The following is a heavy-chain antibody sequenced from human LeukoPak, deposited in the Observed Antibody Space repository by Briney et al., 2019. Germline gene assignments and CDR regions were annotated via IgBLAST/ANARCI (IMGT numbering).Heavy chain of an antibody. D-gene: IGHD6-6*01. Sequence: SETLSLTCTVSGGSISSYYWSWIRQPPGKGLEWIGYIYYSGSNNYNPSLKSRVTISVDTSKNQFSLKLSSVTAADTAVYYCARVMDSSSSSGDYWGQGTLVTVSS. CDR1: GGSISSYY. J-gene: IGHJ4*02. V-gene: IGHV4-59*01. CDR3: ARVMDSSSSSGDY. CDR2: IYYSGSN.